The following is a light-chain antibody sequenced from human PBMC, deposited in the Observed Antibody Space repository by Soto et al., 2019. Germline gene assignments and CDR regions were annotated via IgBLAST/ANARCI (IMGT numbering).Light chain of an antibody. CDR1: QSVGSN. CDR3: QQDTNWAPWT. J-gene: IGKJ1*01. Sequence: ELVMKQCPPALSENIGGRVTLSCRASQSVGSNLAWYQQRPGQPPRLLIYGASTRDTGVPTRFSGSGSGTEVTLTITNLQSEDFAVHYCQQDTNWAPWTVAEGTKVDI. V-gene: IGKV3D-15*01. CDR2: GAS.